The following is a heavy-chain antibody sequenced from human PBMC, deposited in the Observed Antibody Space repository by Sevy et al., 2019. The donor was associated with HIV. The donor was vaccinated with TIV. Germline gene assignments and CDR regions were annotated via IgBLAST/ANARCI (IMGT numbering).Heavy chain of an antibody. Sequence: GGSLRLSCADSGFIFSGYWMHWVRQAPGKGLEWVANINEDGTTKYYLDSVKGRFTISRDNAKNSVFLQMNSLRVDDTAVYYCARAIGAATSYLGQGTLVTVSS. CDR1: GFIFSGYW. CDR3: ARAIGAATSY. CDR2: INEDGTTK. V-gene: IGHV3-7*03. D-gene: IGHD2-15*01. J-gene: IGHJ4*02.